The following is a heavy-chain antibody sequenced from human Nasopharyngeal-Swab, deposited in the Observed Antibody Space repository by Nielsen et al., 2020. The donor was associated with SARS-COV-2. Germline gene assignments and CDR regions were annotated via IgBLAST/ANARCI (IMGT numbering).Heavy chain of an antibody. D-gene: IGHD4-11*01. V-gene: IGHV4-38-2*01. CDR3: ARRTRYSNYAYYYMDV. CDR2: IYHSGST. CDR1: GYSISSGYY. Sequence: SETLSLTCAVSGYSISSGYYWGWIRQPPGKGLEWIGCIYHSGSTYYNPSLKSRVTISVDTSKNQFSLKLSSVTAADTAVYYCARRTRYSNYAYYYMDVWGKGTTVTVSS. J-gene: IGHJ6*03.